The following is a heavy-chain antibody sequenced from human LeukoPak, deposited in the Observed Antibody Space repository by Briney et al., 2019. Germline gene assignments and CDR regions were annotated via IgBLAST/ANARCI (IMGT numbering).Heavy chain of an antibody. D-gene: IGHD3-10*01. CDR2: IKQDGSEK. CDR1: GFIFSSYW. J-gene: IGHJ4*02. V-gene: IGHV3-7*01. Sequence: GSLRLSCAASGFIFSSYWMSWVRQAPGKGLEWVANIKQDGSEKYYVDSVKGRFTISRDNAKNSLYLQMNSLRAEDTAVYYCAREGSFGNSFDYWGQGTLVTVSS. CDR3: AREGSFGNSFDY.